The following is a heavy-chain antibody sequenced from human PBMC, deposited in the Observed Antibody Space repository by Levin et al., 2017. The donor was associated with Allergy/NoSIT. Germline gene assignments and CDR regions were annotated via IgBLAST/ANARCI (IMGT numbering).Heavy chain of an antibody. Sequence: ASVKVSCKGSGYSFTNYWIGWVRQMPGKGLEWMGIIYPGDSDTRYSPSFQGQVTISADKSISTAYLQWSSLKASDTAMYYCASGIRDCSSTSCYLNWFDPWGQGTLVTVSS. D-gene: IGHD2-2*01. V-gene: IGHV5-51*01. CDR1: GYSFTNYW. CDR3: ASGIRDCSSTSCYLNWFDP. CDR2: IYPGDSDT. J-gene: IGHJ5*02.